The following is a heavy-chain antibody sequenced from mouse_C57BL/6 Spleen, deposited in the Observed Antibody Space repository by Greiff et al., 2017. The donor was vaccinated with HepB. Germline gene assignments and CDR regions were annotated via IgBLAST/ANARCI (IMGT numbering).Heavy chain of an antibody. J-gene: IGHJ4*01. CDR3: ARPSGRGAMDY. D-gene: IGHD1-1*01. CDR1: GYTFTSYW. CDR2: IDPSDSYT. V-gene: IGHV1-69*01. Sequence: VQLQQPGAELVMPGASVKLSCKASGYTFTSYWMHWVKQRPGQGLEWIGEIDPSDSYTNYNQKFKGKSTLTVDKSSSTAYMQLSSLTSEDSAVYYCARPSGRGAMDYWGQGTSVTVSS.